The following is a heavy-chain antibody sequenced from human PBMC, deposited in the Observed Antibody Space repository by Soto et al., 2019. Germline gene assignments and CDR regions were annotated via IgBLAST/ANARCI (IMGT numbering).Heavy chain of an antibody. J-gene: IGHJ1*01. CDR3: ARDLKRYNSSPGPLEH. Sequence: SETLSLTCTVSGGSISSGGYYWSWVSQSPGKGLEWIGCIYYSGTTYYNPSLETRLTMSVDTPKNQFSLRLSSVTAAGTAMFFWARDLKRYNSSPGPLEHWGQGTLGT. V-gene: IGHV4-30-4*01. D-gene: IGHD6-6*01. CDR2: IYYSGTT. CDR1: GGSISSGGYY.